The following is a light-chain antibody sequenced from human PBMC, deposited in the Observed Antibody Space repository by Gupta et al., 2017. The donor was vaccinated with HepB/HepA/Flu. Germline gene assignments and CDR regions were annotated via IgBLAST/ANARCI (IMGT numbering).Light chain of an antibody. CDR3: QQDNSCPTT. Sequence: ELVLTQSPATLSLSPGERATLSCGASQSVSRHLAWYQQKPGQAPRLLIYAASTRATGIPARFSGSGSGTDFTLTISSLQSEDFAVYYCQQDNSCPTTFGQGTXVEIK. V-gene: IGKV3-15*01. J-gene: IGKJ1*01. CDR2: AAS. CDR1: QSVSRH.